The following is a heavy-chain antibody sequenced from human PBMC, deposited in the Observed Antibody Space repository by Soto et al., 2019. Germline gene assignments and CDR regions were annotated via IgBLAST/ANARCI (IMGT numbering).Heavy chain of an antibody. Sequence: QVQLQESGPGLVKPSETLSLTCTVSGGSINSYCWSWIRQPPGKGLEWIAYIFDSGNANYNXSLXXXXXXXXXXXXXXXXXXXXXVXAADTAVYYCARHRRTTVAKFYFDNWGQXALXTXSS. CDR2: IFDSGNA. D-gene: IGHD4-4*01. V-gene: IGHV4-59*01. CDR3: ARHRRTTVAKFYFDN. CDR1: GGSINSYC. J-gene: IGHJ4*02.